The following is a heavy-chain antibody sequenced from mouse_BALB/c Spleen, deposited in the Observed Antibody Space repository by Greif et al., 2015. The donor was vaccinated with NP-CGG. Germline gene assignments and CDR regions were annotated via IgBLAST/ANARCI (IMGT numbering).Heavy chain of an antibody. V-gene: IGHV1-63*02. Sequence: QVQLKDSGAELVRPGTSVKISCKASGYTFTNYWLGWVKQRPGHGLEWIGDIYPGGGYTNYNEKFKGKATLTADTSSSTAYMQLSSLTSEDSAVYFCARGHAYAMDYWGQGTSVTVSS. CDR2: IYPGGGYT. J-gene: IGHJ4*01. CDR3: ARGHAYAMDY. D-gene: IGHD6-1*01. CDR1: GYTFTNYW.